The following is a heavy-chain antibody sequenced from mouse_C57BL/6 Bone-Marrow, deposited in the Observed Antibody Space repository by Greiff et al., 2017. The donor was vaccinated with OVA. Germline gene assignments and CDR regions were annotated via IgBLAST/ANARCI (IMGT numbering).Heavy chain of an antibody. CDR1: GHTFTDYY. V-gene: IGHV1-26*01. CDR3: AREDDGYPFAY. D-gene: IGHD2-3*01. CDR2: INPNNGGT. Sequence: KTGKQIVKKGEKKNISCKASGHTFTDYYMNWVKQSHGKSLEWIGDINPNNGGTSYNQKFKGKATLTVDKSSSTAYMELRSLTSEDSAVYYCAREDDGYPFAYWGQGTLVTVSA. J-gene: IGHJ3*01.